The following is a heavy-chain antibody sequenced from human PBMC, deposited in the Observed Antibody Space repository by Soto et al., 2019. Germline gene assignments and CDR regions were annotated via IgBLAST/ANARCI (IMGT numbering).Heavy chain of an antibody. CDR1: GFTFSSYA. D-gene: IGHD3-22*01. Sequence: VGSLRLSCAASGFTFSSYAMSWVRQAPGKGLEWVSAISGSGGSTYYADSVKGRFTISRDNSKNTLYLQMNSLRAEDTAVYYCAANRGYNYYYGMDVWGQGTTVTVSS. V-gene: IGHV3-23*01. CDR3: AANRGYNYYYGMDV. J-gene: IGHJ6*02. CDR2: ISGSGGST.